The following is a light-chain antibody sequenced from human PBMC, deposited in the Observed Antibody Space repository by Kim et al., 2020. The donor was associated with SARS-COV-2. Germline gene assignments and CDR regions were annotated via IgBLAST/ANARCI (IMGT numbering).Light chain of an antibody. CDR2: ATS. V-gene: IGKV1-17*01. J-gene: IGKJ4*02. CDR3: LQHNSFPCT. CDR1: QDIRND. Sequence: ASVGDRVTITCRASQDIRNDLGWYQQQPGKAPKRLIYATSTLQSGVPSRFSGSGSETEFTLTISSLQTEDFATYYCLQHNSFPCTFGGGTKVDIK.